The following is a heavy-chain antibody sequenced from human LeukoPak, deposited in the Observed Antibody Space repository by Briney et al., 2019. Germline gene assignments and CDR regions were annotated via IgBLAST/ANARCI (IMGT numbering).Heavy chain of an antibody. CDR1: VDSISSGYYY. Sequence: SETLSLTCTVSVDSISSGYYYWSWIRQSAGKGLEWIGRIYTSGSANYNPSLKSRVTISVDTSKNQFSLKLSSVTAADTAVYYCARWAEGRPAAIGPSWPNDAFDIWGQGTMVTVSS. CDR3: ARWAEGRPAAIGPSWPNDAFDI. D-gene: IGHD2-2*02. CDR2: IYTSGSA. V-gene: IGHV4-61*02. J-gene: IGHJ3*02.